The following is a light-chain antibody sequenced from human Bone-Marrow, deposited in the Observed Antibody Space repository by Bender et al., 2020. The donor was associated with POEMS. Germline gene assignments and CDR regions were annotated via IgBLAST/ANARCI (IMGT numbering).Light chain of an antibody. CDR1: SSKFGSYP. Sequence: QSVLTQPPSASGTPGQRVTISSSGSSSKFGSYPVNWYQQLPGAAPKLAIFNNSQRPSGVPDRFSGSNSGTSASLAISGLLSDDGADFYCATWDDSLNGWVFGGGTKMTVL. J-gene: IGLJ3*02. CDR2: NNS. CDR3: ATWDDSLNGWV. V-gene: IGLV1-44*01.